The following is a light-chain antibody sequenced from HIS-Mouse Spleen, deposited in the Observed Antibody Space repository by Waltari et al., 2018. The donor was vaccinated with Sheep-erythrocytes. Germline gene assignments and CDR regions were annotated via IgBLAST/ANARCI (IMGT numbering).Light chain of an antibody. J-gene: IGLJ3*02. CDR3: CSYAGSFWV. Sequence: QSALTQPAPVSGSPGQSITISCTGTSSDVGSYNLVSWYQQHPGKAPKLMIYEGSKRPSGVSNRFSGSKSGNTASLTISGLQAEDEADYYCCSYAGSFWVFGGGTKLTVL. V-gene: IGLV2-23*01. CDR1: SSDVGSYNL. CDR2: EGS.